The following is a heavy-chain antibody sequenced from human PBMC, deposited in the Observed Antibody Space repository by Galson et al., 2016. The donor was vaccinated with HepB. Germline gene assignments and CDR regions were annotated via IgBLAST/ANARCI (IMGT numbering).Heavy chain of an antibody. D-gene: IGHD2-2*01. CDR1: GGTFSSYA. J-gene: IGHJ6*03. CDR2: IIPFFGTV. V-gene: IGHV1-69*13. CDR3: ARDSPPRGCSSTSCFYYYSSYMDV. Sequence: SVKVSCKASGGTFSSYAISWVRQAPGQGLEWMGTIIPFFGTVYYAQRFQGRVTITADESTSTAYMELSSLRSEDTAVYYCARDSPPRGCSSTSCFYYYSSYMDVWGKGTTVTVSS.